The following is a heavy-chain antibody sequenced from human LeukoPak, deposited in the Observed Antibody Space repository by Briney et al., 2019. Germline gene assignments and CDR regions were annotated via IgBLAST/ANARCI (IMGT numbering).Heavy chain of an antibody. CDR1: GGSISSSTYY. D-gene: IGHD1-14*01. V-gene: IGHV4-39*01. J-gene: IGHJ4*02. CDR3: ASRTPLSDFDY. CDR2: INYSGGT. Sequence: SESLSLTCTVSGGSISSSTYYWGWIRQPPGKGLQWIGSINYSGGTYYNPSLKSRVTISVDTSKNQFSLKLTSVTAADTAVYYCASRTPLSDFDYWGQGTLVTVSS.